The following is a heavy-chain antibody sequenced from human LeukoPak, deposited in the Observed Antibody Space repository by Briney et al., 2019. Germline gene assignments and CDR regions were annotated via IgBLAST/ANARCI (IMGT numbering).Heavy chain of an antibody. V-gene: IGHV3-53*01. J-gene: IGHJ6*04. Sequence: GGSLRLSCAASGFTVSSNYMSWVRQAPGKGLEWVSVIYSGGSTYYADSVKGRFTISRDNSKNTLYLQMNSLRAEDTAVFYCARDWGLLDYYGMDVWGKGTTVTVSS. D-gene: IGHD3-16*01. CDR2: IYSGGST. CDR1: GFTVSSNY. CDR3: ARDWGLLDYYGMDV.